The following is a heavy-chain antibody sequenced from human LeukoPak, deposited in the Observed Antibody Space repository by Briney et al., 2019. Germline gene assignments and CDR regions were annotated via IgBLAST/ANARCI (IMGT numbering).Heavy chain of an antibody. D-gene: IGHD3-9*01. CDR3: ARQGVGRAFYDILTGYPRPYYYYGMDV. Sequence: GESLKISCKGSGYSFTSYWIGWVRQMPGKGLEWMGIIYPGDSGTRYSPSFQGQVTISADKSISTAYLQWSSLKASDTAMYYCARQGVGRAFYDILTGYPRPYYYYGMDVWGQGTTVTVSS. CDR2: IYPGDSGT. V-gene: IGHV5-51*01. CDR1: GYSFTSYW. J-gene: IGHJ6*02.